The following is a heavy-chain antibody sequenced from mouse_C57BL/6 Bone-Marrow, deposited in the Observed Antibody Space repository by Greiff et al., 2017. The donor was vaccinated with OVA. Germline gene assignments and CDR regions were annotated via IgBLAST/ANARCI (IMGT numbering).Heavy chain of an antibody. CDR2: ISSGGSYT. CDR3: ARPYYDYDLSMDY. D-gene: IGHD2-4*01. CDR1: GFTFSSYG. V-gene: IGHV5-6*01. Sequence: EVQRVESGGDLVKPGGSLKLSCAASGFTFSSYGMSWVRQTPDKRLEWVATISSGGSYTYYPDSVKGRFTISRDNAKNTLYLQMSSLKSEDTAMYYCARPYYDYDLSMDYWGQGTSVTVSS. J-gene: IGHJ4*01.